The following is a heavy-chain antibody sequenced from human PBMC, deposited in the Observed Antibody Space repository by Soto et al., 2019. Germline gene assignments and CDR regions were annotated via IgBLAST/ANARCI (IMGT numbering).Heavy chain of an antibody. CDR3: AKDRFMEFNLLDY. J-gene: IGHJ4*02. D-gene: IGHD3-10*01. CDR1: GFTFSSYA. CDR2: ISYDGSNK. V-gene: IGHV3-30*04. Sequence: LRLSCAASGFTFSSYAMHWVRQAPGKGLEWVAVISYDGSNKYYADSVKGRFTISRDNSKNTLYLQMNSLRAEDTAVYYCAKDRFMEFNLLDYWGQGTLVTVSS.